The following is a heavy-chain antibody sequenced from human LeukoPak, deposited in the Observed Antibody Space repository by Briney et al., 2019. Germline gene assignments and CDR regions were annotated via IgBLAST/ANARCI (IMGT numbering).Heavy chain of an antibody. Sequence: GGSLRLSCAASGFTFSSYWMSWVRQAPGKGLEWVANIKQDGSEKYYVDSVKGRFTTSRDNAKNSLYLQMNSLRAEDTAVYYCARGLGASTSCYVDYWGQGTLVTVSS. D-gene: IGHD2-2*01. J-gene: IGHJ4*02. CDR2: IKQDGSEK. CDR3: ARGLGASTSCYVDY. V-gene: IGHV3-7*01. CDR1: GFTFSSYW.